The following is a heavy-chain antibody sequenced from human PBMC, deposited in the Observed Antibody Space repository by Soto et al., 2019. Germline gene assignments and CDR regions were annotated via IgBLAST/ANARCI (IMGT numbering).Heavy chain of an antibody. V-gene: IGHV4-59*01. D-gene: IGHD4-17*01. CDR2: IYYSGST. Sequence: QVQLQESGPGLVKPSETLSLTCTVSGGSISSYYWSWIRQPPGKGLEWIGYIYYSGSTNYNPSLKSRVTISVDTSKNQFSLKLSSVTAADTAVYYCARTPYGDPEYFDYWGQGTLVTVSS. J-gene: IGHJ4*02. CDR1: GGSISSYY. CDR3: ARTPYGDPEYFDY.